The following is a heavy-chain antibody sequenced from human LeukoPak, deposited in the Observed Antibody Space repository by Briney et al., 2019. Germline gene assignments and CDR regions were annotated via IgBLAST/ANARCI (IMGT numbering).Heavy chain of an antibody. CDR2: MSAYNGNT. CDR3: ARVGMAVAGTVWFDP. V-gene: IGHV1-18*01. Sequence: AASVKVSCKASGYTFTSYGISWVRQAPGQGLEWMGWMSAYNGNTNYAQKLQGRVTMTTDTSASTAYMELRSLRSDDTAVYYCARVGMAVAGTVWFDPWGQGTLVTVSS. D-gene: IGHD6-19*01. J-gene: IGHJ5*02. CDR1: GYTFTSYG.